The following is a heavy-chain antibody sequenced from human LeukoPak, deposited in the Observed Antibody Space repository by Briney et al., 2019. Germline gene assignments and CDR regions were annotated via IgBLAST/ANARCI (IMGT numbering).Heavy chain of an antibody. V-gene: IGHV3-21*01. Sequence: EAGGSLRLSCAASGFTFSTSTMNWVRQAPGKGLEWVSSISSSSSYIYYADSVKGRFTISRDNAKNSLYLQMNSLRAEDTAVYYCAISRYDPYFDYWGQGTLVTVSS. D-gene: IGHD5-12*01. CDR3: AISRYDPYFDY. J-gene: IGHJ4*02. CDR2: ISSSSSYI. CDR1: GFTFSTST.